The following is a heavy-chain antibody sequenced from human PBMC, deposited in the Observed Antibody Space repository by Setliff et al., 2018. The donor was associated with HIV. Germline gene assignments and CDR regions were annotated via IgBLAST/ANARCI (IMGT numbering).Heavy chain of an antibody. CDR2: IYYSGST. CDR1: GGSISSSSYY. J-gene: IGHJ6*03. Sequence: PSETLSLTCTVSGGSISSSSYYWGWIRQPPGKGLEWIGSIYYSGSTYYNPSLKSRVSISVDTSKNQVSLRLSSVTAADTAVYHCSRGSYYMDVWGKGTTVTVSS. V-gene: IGHV4-39*07. CDR3: SRGSYYMDV. D-gene: IGHD3-16*01.